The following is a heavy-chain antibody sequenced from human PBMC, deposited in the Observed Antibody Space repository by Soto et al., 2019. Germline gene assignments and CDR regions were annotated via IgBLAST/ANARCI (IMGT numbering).Heavy chain of an antibody. CDR1: GGSFSGYY. V-gene: IGHV4-34*01. Sequence: SETLSLTCAVYGGSFSGYYWSWIRQPPGKGLEWIGEINHSGSTNYNPSLKSRVTISVDTSKNQFSLKLSSVTAADTAVYYCARGPSPPSSGWYDGDHYYYYGMDVWGQATTVTVSS. J-gene: IGHJ6*01. CDR2: INHSGST. D-gene: IGHD6-19*01. CDR3: ARGPSPPSSGWYDGDHYYYYGMDV.